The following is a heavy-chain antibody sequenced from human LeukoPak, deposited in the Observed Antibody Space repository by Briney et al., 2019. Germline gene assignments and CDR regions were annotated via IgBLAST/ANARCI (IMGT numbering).Heavy chain of an antibody. Sequence: GGSLRLSCAASGFRFSNFAMSWVRQAPGKGLEWVSLIIGSSGDTLYADSVKGRFTISRDTSKNRLYLQMNSLRAEDTALYYCAKGAYDYIEMGYFDDWGQGTLVTVSS. CDR3: AKGAYDYIEMGYFDD. V-gene: IGHV3-23*01. D-gene: IGHD5-12*01. J-gene: IGHJ4*02. CDR2: IIGSSGDT. CDR1: GFRFSNFA.